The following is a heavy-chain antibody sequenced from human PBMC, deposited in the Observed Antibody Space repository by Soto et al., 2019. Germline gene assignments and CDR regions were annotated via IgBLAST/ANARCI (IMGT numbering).Heavy chain of an antibody. CDR3: AKELYSGSYHLNHVFDY. V-gene: IGHV3-23*01. J-gene: IGHJ4*02. Sequence: QAGGSLRLSCAASGFTFSSYAMTWVRQAPGKGLEWVSVISGSGGSTDYADSVKGRFTISRDNSKNTLYLQMNSLRAEDTAVYHCAKELYSGSYHLNHVFDYWGQGTLVTVS. CDR1: GFTFSSYA. CDR2: ISGSGGST. D-gene: IGHD1-26*01.